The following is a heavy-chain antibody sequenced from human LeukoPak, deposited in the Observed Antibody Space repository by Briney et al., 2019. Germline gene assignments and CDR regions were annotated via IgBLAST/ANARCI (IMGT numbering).Heavy chain of an antibody. V-gene: IGHV1-69*05. J-gene: IGHJ4*02. Sequence: SVKVSCKASGGTFSSYAVSWVRQAPGQGLEWIGGIIPIFATPDYAQKFRGRVSITTGESTSTAYMELSSLRSEDTALYYCARGPLYYDLSTSYPPSEMYYFDYWGQGTLVTVSS. CDR3: ARGPLYYDLSTSYPPSEMYYFDY. CDR2: IIPIFATP. CDR1: GGTFSSYA. D-gene: IGHD3-9*01.